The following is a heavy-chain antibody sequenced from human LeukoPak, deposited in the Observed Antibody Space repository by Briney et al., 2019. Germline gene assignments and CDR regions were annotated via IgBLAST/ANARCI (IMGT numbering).Heavy chain of an antibody. CDR2: IYPGDSDT. J-gene: IGHJ4*02. V-gene: IGHV5-51*01. D-gene: IGHD3-22*01. CDR3: ARLGYDSSGYRTYYFDY. CDR1: GYSFTSYW. Sequence: GESLKISCKGSGYSFTSYWIGWVRQMPGKGLEWMGIIYPGDSDTRYSPSFQGQVTISADKSISTAYLQWSSLKASDTAMYYCARLGYDSSGYRTYYFDYWGQGTLVTVSS.